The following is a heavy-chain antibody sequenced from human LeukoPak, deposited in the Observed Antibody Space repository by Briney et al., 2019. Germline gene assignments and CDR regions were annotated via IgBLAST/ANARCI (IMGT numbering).Heavy chain of an antibody. CDR3: ARHRPYYDILTGYYSGYYYMDV. J-gene: IGHJ6*03. V-gene: IGHV4-34*01. CDR2: INHSGST. CDR1: GGSFSGYY. D-gene: IGHD3-9*01. Sequence: SETLSLTCAVYGGSFSGYYWSWIRQPPGKGLEWIGEINHSGSTNYNPSLKSRVTISVDTSKNQFSLKLSSVTAADTAVYYCARHRPYYDILTGYYSGYYYMDVWGKGTTVTISS.